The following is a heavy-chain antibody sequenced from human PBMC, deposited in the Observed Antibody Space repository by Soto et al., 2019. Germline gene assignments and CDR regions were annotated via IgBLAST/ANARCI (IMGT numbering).Heavy chain of an antibody. CDR1: GGSVSGFS. Sequence: SETLSLTCAVSGGSVSGFSWSWIRQPPGKGLEWIGEVTHTGTTNYNPSLKSRVTISVDTSKRQVSLKLTSLTAADTAVYYCARSATYDYWGQGTLVTVSS. D-gene: IGHD1-26*01. V-gene: IGHV4-34*01. CDR3: ARSATYDY. CDR2: VTHTGTT. J-gene: IGHJ4*02.